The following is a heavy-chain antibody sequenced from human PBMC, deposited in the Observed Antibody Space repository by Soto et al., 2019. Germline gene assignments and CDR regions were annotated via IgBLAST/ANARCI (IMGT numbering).Heavy chain of an antibody. J-gene: IGHJ4*02. CDR3: AKSLSAIPGDS. CDR2: INSDGSST. Sequence: PGGSLRLSCAASGFTFSSYWMHWVRQAPGKGLVWVSRINSDGSSTSYADSVKGRFTISRDNAKSSLYLQMTSLRAEDTAVYHCAKSLSAIPGDSWGQGTLVTVSS. V-gene: IGHV3-74*01. D-gene: IGHD2-2*01. CDR1: GFTFSSYW.